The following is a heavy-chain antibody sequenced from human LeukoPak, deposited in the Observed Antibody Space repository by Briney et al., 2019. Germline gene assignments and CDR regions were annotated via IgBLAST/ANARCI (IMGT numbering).Heavy chain of an antibody. CDR1: GYTFTGYY. CDR3: ASSNSGSYYTNY. V-gene: IGHV1-2*06. D-gene: IGHD1-26*01. Sequence: ASVTVSCTASGYTFTGYYMHWVRQAPGQGLEWMGRTNPNSGGTNYAQKFQGRVTMTRDTSISTAYMELSRLRSDDTAVYYCASSNSGSYYTNYWGQGTLVTVSS. CDR2: TNPNSGGT. J-gene: IGHJ4*02.